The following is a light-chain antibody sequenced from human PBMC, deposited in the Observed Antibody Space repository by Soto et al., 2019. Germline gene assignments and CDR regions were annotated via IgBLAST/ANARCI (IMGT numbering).Light chain of an antibody. CDR3: NSYTRFSTYV. J-gene: IGLJ1*01. CDR1: SSDVGLYDF. CDR2: EVT. V-gene: IGLV2-14*01. Sequence: QSALTQPASVSGSPGQSITISCTGASSDVGLYDFVSWYQQHPGKAPILLIYEVTYRPSGVSSRFSGSKSGNTASLTISGLQAEDEADYYCNSYTRFSTYVFGTGTKLTVL.